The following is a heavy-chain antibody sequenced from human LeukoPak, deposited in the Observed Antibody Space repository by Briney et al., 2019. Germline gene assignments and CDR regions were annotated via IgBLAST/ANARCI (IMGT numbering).Heavy chain of an antibody. D-gene: IGHD4-17*01. J-gene: IGHJ4*02. CDR1: GGTFSSYA. V-gene: IGHV1-69*05. CDR2: IIPIFGTA. Sequence: SVRVSCKASGGTFSSYAISWVRQAPGQGLEWMGGIIPIFGTANYAQKFQGRVTITTDESTSTAYMELSSLRSEDTAVYYCARAGEQIGYYFDYWGQGTLVTVSS. CDR3: ARAGEQIGYYFDY.